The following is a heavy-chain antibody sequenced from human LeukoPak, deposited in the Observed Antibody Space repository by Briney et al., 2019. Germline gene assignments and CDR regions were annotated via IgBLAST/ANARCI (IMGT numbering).Heavy chain of an antibody. CDR2: FMGSGDNT. CDR1: GFTFSIYA. J-gene: IGHJ4*02. V-gene: IGHV3-23*01. D-gene: IGHD1-26*01. Sequence: PGGSLRLSCAASGFTFSIYAMTWFRQAPGKGLEFISSFMGSGDNTKYADSVRGRFTISRDNSKNTVYLQMNSLRVEDTAVYYCARTLWGGTDYWGQGTLVTVSS. CDR3: ARTLWGGTDY.